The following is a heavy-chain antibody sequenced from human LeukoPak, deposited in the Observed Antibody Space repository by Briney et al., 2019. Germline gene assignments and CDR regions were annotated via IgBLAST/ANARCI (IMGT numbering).Heavy chain of an antibody. J-gene: IGHJ3*01. V-gene: IGHV3-48*01. CDR3: ASPDSASWKHDALDV. CDR1: GFTFDDYA. D-gene: IGHD2-2*01. CDR2: ISSSSSTI. Sequence: GGPLRLSCAASGFTFDDYAMHWVRQAPGKGLEWVSYISSSSSTIYYADSVKGRFTISRDDSKNTLFLQMKNLRADDTAIYYCASPDSASWKHDALDVWGQGTLVTVSS.